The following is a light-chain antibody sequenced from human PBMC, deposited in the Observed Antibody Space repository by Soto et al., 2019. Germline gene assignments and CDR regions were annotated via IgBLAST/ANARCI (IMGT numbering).Light chain of an antibody. Sequence: DIQMTQSPSTVSAYVGDIVTITCRASQSITTWLAWYQQRPGKAPKLLIYDVSSLQSGVPSRFSGTGSGTEFTLSIDSLQPDEFATYYCQQYHTSSITFGQGTRLEIK. CDR2: DVS. CDR3: QQYHTSSIT. CDR1: QSITTW. V-gene: IGKV1-5*01. J-gene: IGKJ5*01.